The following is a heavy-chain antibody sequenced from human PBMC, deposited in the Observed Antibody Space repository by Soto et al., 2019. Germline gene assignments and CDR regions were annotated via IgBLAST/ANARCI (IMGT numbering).Heavy chain of an antibody. J-gene: IGHJ4*02. Sequence: GGSLRLSCAASGFSFNTYFMHWVRQAPGKGLEWVAVISYNGDKTFYADSVKGRFTISRDNSQSTLYLQMNSLRPEDTAVYYCAKDRIRGTSYFDYWGQGTLVTVSS. CDR3: AKDRIRGTSYFDY. CDR2: ISYNGDKT. V-gene: IGHV3-30*18. CDR1: GFSFNTYF. D-gene: IGHD6-6*01.